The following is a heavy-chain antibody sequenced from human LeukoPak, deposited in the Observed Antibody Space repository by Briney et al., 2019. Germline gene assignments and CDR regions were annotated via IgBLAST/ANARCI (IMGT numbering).Heavy chain of an antibody. CDR1: GYSFSTHW. V-gene: IGHV1-46*01. CDR2: INPSGGFT. CDR3: ARDSVAGTGDWFDP. Sequence: ASVKVSCKASGYSFSTHWMHWVRQAPGQGLERMGIINPSGGFTSYAQKLQGRVTVTRDMSTSTVYMELSNLRSEDTAVYYCARDSVAGTGDWFDPGGKGPLVTVPS. D-gene: IGHD6-19*01. J-gene: IGHJ5*02.